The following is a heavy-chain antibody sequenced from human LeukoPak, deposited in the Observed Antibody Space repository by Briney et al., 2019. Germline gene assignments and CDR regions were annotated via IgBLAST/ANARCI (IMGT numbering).Heavy chain of an antibody. CDR2: LNPNSGNA. CDR3: ARRKFLGWFDP. D-gene: IGHD7-27*01. CDR1: GYIFTTYD. J-gene: IGHJ5*02. V-gene: IGHV1-8*03. Sequence: GASVKVSCKASGYIFTTYDIGRVRQATGQGLEWMGWLNPNSGNAGYAQKFQGRVTISRNTSISTAYMELSSLRPDDTAIYYCARRKFLGWFDPWGQGTLVTVSS.